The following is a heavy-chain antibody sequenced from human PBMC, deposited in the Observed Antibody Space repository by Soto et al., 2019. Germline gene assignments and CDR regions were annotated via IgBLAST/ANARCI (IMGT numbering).Heavy chain of an antibody. CDR2: INPNSGGT. J-gene: IGHJ6*03. CDR3: ARGYCSSTSCSYYYYYYMDV. V-gene: IGHV1-2*04. D-gene: IGHD2-2*01. CDR1: GYTFTGYY. Sequence: ASVKVSCKASGYTFTGYYMHWVRQAPGQGLEWMGWINPNSGGTNYAQKFQGWVTMTRDTSISTAYMELSRLRSDDTAVYYCARGYCSSTSCSYYYYYYMDVWGKGTTVTVSS.